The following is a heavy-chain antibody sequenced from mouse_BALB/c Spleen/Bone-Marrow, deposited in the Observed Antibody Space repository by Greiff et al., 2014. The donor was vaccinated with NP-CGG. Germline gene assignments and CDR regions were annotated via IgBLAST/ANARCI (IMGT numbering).Heavy chain of an antibody. J-gene: IGHJ2*01. CDR1: GFNIKDTY. CDR3: ASYYYGHYFDY. Sequence: VQLQQPGAELVKPGASVKLSCTASGFNIKDTYMHWVKQRPEQGLEWIRRIDPANGNTKYDPKFQGKATITADTSSNTAYLQLSSLTSEDTAVYYCASYYYGHYFDYWGQGTTLTVSS. CDR2: IDPANGNT. V-gene: IGHV14-3*02. D-gene: IGHD1-1*01.